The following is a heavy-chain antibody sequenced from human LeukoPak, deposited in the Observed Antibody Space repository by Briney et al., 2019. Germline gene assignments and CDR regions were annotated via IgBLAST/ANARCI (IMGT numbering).Heavy chain of an antibody. Sequence: GGSLRLSCAASGFTFNSYWMSWVRQAPGKGLEWVANIKEDGTEQYYVDSVKGRFTISRDNAKNSLYLQMNSLRAEDMAVYYCARSIAVAGFDYWGQGTLVTVSS. CDR3: ARSIAVAGFDY. CDR1: GFTFNSYW. V-gene: IGHV3-7*01. J-gene: IGHJ4*02. CDR2: IKEDGTEQ. D-gene: IGHD6-19*01.